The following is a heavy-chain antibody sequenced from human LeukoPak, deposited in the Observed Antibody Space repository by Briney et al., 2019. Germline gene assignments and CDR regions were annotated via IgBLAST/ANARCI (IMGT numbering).Heavy chain of an antibody. Sequence: SVKVSCKASGGTFSSYAISWVRQAPGQGLEWMGGIIPIFGTANYAQKFQGRVTITADESTSTAYMELSSPRSEDTAVYYCVGATQWKNNFDYWGQGTLVTVSS. V-gene: IGHV1-69*13. CDR1: GGTFSSYA. CDR3: VGATQWKNNFDY. J-gene: IGHJ4*02. CDR2: IIPIFGTA. D-gene: IGHD1-26*01.